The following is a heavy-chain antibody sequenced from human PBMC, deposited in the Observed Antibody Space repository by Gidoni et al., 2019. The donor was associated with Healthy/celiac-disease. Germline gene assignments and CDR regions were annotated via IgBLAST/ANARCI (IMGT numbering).Heavy chain of an antibody. V-gene: IGHV1-69*06. CDR1: GGTFSSYA. Sequence: QVQLVQSGAEVKKPGSSVKVSCKASGGTFSSYATSWLPQAPGQGLEWKGGIIPIFGTANYAPKFQGRVTITADKSTSTAYMELSSLRSEDTAVYYCARGSSGWDEPNWFDPWGQGTLVTVSS. J-gene: IGHJ5*02. CDR3: ARGSSGWDEPNWFDP. CDR2: IIPIFGTA. D-gene: IGHD6-19*01.